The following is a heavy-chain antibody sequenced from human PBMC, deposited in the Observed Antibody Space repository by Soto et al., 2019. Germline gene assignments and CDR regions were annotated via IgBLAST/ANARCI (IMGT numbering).Heavy chain of an antibody. Sequence: QVQLVQSGAEVKKPGASVKVSCKTSGYTFRMFSIHWVRQAPGQGLERMGLINPNGGSTSYAQKYQGRVAMPRDTSTRTDYMELTSLRSDDTAVYFCVRDLNHYYDSSGYYDAVDYWGQGTLLIVSS. CDR2: INPNGGST. J-gene: IGHJ4*02. V-gene: IGHV1-46*03. CDR3: VRDLNHYYDSSGYYDAVDY. CDR1: GYTFRMFS. D-gene: IGHD3-22*01.